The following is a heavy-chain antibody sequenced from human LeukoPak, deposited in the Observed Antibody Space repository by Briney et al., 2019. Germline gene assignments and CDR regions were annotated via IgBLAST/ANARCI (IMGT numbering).Heavy chain of an antibody. D-gene: IGHD3-10*01. CDR2: IYYSGST. V-gene: IGHV4-39*07. CDR1: GGSISSSSYY. CDR3: ARRVWLWFGGTSLSPFGPFDY. Sequence: SETLSLTCTVSGGSISSSSYYWGWIRQPPGKGLEWIGSIYYSGSTYYNPSLKSRVTISVDRSKNQFSLKLSSVTAADTAVYYCARRVWLWFGGTSLSPFGPFDYWGQGTLVTVSS. J-gene: IGHJ4*02.